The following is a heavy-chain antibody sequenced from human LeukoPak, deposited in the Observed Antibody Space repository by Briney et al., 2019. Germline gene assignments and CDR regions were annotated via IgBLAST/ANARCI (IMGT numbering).Heavy chain of an antibody. J-gene: IGHJ5*02. CDR1: GFTFGSYG. CDR3: AKDLRRMTTVTYGP. CDR2: IRYDGSNK. Sequence: GGSLRLSCAASGFTFGSYGMHWVRQAPSKGLEWVAFIRYDGSNKYYADSVKGRFTISRDNSKNTLYLQMNSLRAEDTAVYYCAKDLRRMTTVTYGPWGQGTLVTVSS. D-gene: IGHD4-11*01. V-gene: IGHV3-30*02.